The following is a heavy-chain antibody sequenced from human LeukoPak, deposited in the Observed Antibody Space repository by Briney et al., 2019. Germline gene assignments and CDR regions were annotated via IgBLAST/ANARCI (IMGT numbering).Heavy chain of an antibody. D-gene: IGHD6-19*01. CDR2: INPNSGGT. J-gene: IGHJ4*02. Sequence: ASVKVSCKASGYTFTGYYMHWVRQAPGQGLEWMGWINPNSGGTNYAQKFQGRVTMTRDTSISTAYMELSRLRSDDTAVYYCARDWAAVAGLDYWGQGTLVTVSS. V-gene: IGHV1-2*02. CDR3: ARDWAAVAGLDY. CDR1: GYTFTGYY.